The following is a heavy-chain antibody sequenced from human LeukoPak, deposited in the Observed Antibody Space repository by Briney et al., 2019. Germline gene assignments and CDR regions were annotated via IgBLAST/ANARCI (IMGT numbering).Heavy chain of an antibody. CDR1: GFTFSSYG. V-gene: IGHV3-23*01. Sequence: GGSLRLSCAASGFTFSSYGMTWVRQTPGKGLEWVSYIGGSGGSTYYADSVKGRFTISRDSAKNTLYLQMNSLRADDTAVYYCAKGDQPLLYGGSFDYWGQGTLVTVSS. J-gene: IGHJ4*02. CDR2: IGGSGGST. D-gene: IGHD2-2*02. CDR3: AKGDQPLLYGGSFDY.